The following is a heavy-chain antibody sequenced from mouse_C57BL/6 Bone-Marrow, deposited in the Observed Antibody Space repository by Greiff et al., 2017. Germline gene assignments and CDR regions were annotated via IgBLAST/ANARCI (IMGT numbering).Heavy chain of an antibody. CDR1: GYTFTSYG. CDR3: ARPYYYGSRGFAY. V-gene: IGHV1-81*01. D-gene: IGHD1-1*01. J-gene: IGHJ3*01. CDR2: ITPRSGNT. Sequence: QVQLKESGAELARPGASVKLSCKASGYTFTSYGISWVKQKTGQGLEWIGDITPRSGNTYYTATFKGQATLPADKSSSTAYMELRSLTSEDSAVYFCARPYYYGSRGFAYWGQGTLVTVSA.